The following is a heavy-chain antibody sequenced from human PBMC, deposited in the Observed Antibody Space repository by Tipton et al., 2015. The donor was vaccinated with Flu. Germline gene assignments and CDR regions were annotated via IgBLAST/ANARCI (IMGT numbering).Heavy chain of an antibody. V-gene: IGHV4-30-2*03. CDR2: IYPSGTT. D-gene: IGHD3-10*02. CDR1: GGSISGYS. Sequence: TLSLTCSVSGGSISGYSWSWIRQPPGKGLELIGSIYPSGTTYFNPSLKSRVTISVDTSKAQFSLMLRSVTAADTAVYYCARLSYYDVDLKNFYFDYWGQGALVTVSS. J-gene: IGHJ4*02. CDR3: ARLSYYDVDLKNFYFDY.